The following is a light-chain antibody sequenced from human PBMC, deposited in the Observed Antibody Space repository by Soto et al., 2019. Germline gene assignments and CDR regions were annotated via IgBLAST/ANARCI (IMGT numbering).Light chain of an antibody. V-gene: IGKV3-15*01. J-gene: IGKJ4*01. Sequence: EIVMTQSPATLSVSPGERATLSCRASQSISSYLAWYQQKPGQAPRLLIYDASTRATGIPARFSGSGSGTEFTLTISSLQSEDFAVYYCQHYNIWPLAFGGGTKVEIK. CDR1: QSISSY. CDR2: DAS. CDR3: QHYNIWPLA.